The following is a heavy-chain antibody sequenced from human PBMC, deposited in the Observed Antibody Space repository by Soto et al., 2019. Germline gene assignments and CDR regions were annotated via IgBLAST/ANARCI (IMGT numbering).Heavy chain of an antibody. J-gene: IGHJ3*02. CDR3: AGQNDPRAFDI. Sequence: QVQLVQSGAEVKKPGSSVKVSCKASGGTFSSYTISWVRQAPGQGLEWMGRIIPILGIANYAQKFQGRVTITAVKSTSIAYMELSSLRSEDTAVYYCAGQNDPRAFDIWAHGTMVTVSS. D-gene: IGHD3-16*01. CDR1: GGTFSSYT. CDR2: IIPILGIA. V-gene: IGHV1-69*02.